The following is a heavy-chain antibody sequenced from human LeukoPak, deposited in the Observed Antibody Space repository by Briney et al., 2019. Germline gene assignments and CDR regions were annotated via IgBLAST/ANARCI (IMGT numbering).Heavy chain of an antibody. CDR2: IYHSGST. Sequence: SETLSLTCAVSGGSISSGGYSWSWIRQPPGKGLEWIGYIYHSGSTYYNPSLKSRVTISVDRSKNQFSLKLSSVTAADTAVYYCATYCGGDCAADDYWGQGTLVTVSS. CDR1: GGSISSGGYS. J-gene: IGHJ4*02. D-gene: IGHD2-21*02. CDR3: ATYCGGDCAADDY. V-gene: IGHV4-30-2*01.